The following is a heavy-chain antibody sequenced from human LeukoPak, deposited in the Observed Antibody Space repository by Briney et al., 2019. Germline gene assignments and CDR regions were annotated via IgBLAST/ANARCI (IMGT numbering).Heavy chain of an antibody. CDR3: ARGAYYFDY. CDR1: GGSISSGGYY. J-gene: IGHJ4*02. V-gene: IGHV4-31*03. CDR2: ISYSGST. Sequence: SETLSLTCTVSGGSISSGGYYWSWIRQHPGKGLEWIGYISYSGSTYYNPSRESRVTISADTSKNQFSLKLSSVPAADTAVYYCARGAYYFDYWGQGAPVTVSS.